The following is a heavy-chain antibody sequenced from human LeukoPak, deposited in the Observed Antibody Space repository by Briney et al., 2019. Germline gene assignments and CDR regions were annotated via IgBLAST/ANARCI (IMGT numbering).Heavy chain of an antibody. J-gene: IGHJ4*02. Sequence: GGSLRLSCAASGFTFRNYVIHWVRQAPGKGLEWVAVTSSDLNVKLYADSVKGRFTISRDNSRSALYLQMNSLRPEDTAIYYCAREGYYGSGSPPSLYFDYWGQGTLVTVSS. CDR1: GFTFRNYV. D-gene: IGHD3-10*01. CDR3: AREGYYGSGSPPSLYFDY. CDR2: TSSDLNVK. V-gene: IGHV3-30-3*01.